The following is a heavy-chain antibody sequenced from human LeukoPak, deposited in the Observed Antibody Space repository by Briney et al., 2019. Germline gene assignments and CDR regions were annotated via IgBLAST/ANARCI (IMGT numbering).Heavy chain of an antibody. CDR2: IYPGDSDT. D-gene: IGHD1-1*01. CDR3: ASSNWNDGY. Sequence: GESLKISCKGSGNSFTTYWIGWVRQMPGKGLEWMGIIYPGDSDTRYRPSFQGQVTISVDKSISTAYLQWSSLKASDTAIYYCASSNWNDGYWGQGTLVTVSS. CDR1: GNSFTTYW. J-gene: IGHJ4*02. V-gene: IGHV5-51*01.